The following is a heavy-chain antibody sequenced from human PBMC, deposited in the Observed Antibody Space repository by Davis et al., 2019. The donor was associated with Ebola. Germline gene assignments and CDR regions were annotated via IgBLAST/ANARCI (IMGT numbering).Heavy chain of an antibody. V-gene: IGHV6-1*01. D-gene: IGHD6-19*01. CDR3: ARGWQKYGMDV. CDR2: TYYNSKWFN. Sequence: HSQTLSLTCAISGDSVSVNSGGWNWIRQSPSRGLEWLGRTYYNSKWFNDYEISLKSRMSINPDTSKNQFSLQLNSVTPDDTAVYYCARGWQKYGMDVWGQGTTVAVSS. CDR1: GDSVSVNSGG. J-gene: IGHJ6*02.